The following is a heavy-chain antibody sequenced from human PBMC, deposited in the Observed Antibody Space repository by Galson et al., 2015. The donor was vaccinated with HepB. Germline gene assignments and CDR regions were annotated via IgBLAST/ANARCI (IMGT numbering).Heavy chain of an antibody. D-gene: IGHD3-10*01. V-gene: IGHV3-30*04. Sequence: SLRLSCAASGFTFSNIAIHWVRQAPGKGLEWVAVISYDGSNKYYADSVRGRFTISRDNSKNTLYLQMNSLRGEDTAVYYCARASMVRGVITSYYYYYAMDVWGQGTTVTVSS. J-gene: IGHJ6*02. CDR2: ISYDGSNK. CDR3: ARASMVRGVITSYYYYYAMDV. CDR1: GFTFSNIA.